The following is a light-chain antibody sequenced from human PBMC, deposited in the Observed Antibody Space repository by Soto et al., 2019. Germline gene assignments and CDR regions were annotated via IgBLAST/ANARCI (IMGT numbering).Light chain of an antibody. CDR3: QQYGGSPFT. CDR1: QSLTNSY. J-gene: IGKJ3*01. CDR2: GAS. V-gene: IGKV3-20*01. Sequence: EIVLTQSPGTLSLSPGEGATLSCRASQSLTNSYLAWYQQKPGQVPRLLVYGASNRATGIPDRFSGSGSGTHFTLTVSRLEPEDFAVYYCQQYGGSPFTFGPGTKVDIK.